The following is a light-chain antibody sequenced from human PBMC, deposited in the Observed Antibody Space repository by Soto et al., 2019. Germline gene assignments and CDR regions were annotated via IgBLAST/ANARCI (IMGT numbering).Light chain of an antibody. Sequence: QSVLTQPASVSGSPGQSITISCTGSSSDIGGYKYVSWYQQHPGKAPKLIIYEVSSRPSGVSNRFSGSKSGNTASLTISGLHADDEADYHCGSFTGGITPYVFGTGTKLTVL. CDR2: EVS. V-gene: IGLV2-14*01. J-gene: IGLJ1*01. CDR1: SSDIGGYKY. CDR3: GSFTGGITPYV.